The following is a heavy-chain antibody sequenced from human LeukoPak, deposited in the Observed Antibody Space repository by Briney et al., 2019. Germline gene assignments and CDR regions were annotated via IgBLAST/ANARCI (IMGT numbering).Heavy chain of an antibody. D-gene: IGHD3-22*01. CDR2: ISYDGSNK. V-gene: IGHV3-30*04. J-gene: IGHJ4*02. CDR1: GFTFSSYA. CDR3: ARDYYDSSGYYGGDY. Sequence: GGSLRLSCAASGFTFSSYAMHWVRQAPGKGLEWVAVISYDGSNKYYADSVKGRFTISRDNSKNTLYLQMNSLRAEDTAVYYCARDYYDSSGYYGGDYRGQGTLVTVSS.